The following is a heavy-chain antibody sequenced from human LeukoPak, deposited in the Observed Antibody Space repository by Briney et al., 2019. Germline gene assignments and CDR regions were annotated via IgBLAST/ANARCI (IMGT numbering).Heavy chain of an antibody. Sequence: ASVKVSSKASGYTFTGYYMHWVRQAPGQGLEWMEWINPNSGDTNYAQKFQGRVTVTRDTSISTAYMELSRLRSDDTAVYYCARVGSSGWYVHPTLDYWGQGTLVTVSS. J-gene: IGHJ4*02. V-gene: IGHV1-2*02. CDR2: INPNSGDT. CDR3: ARVGSSGWYVHPTLDY. CDR1: GYTFTGYY. D-gene: IGHD6-19*01.